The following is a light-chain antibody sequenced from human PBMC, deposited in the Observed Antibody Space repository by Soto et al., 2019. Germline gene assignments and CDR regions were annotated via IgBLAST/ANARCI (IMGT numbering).Light chain of an antibody. CDR3: QQYGSPEWT. CDR1: PSINSNY. Sequence: ETVLTQSPGTLSLSPGERATLSCRASPSINSNYLDWYQKQPSQAPMLLIYGATTWATGNPERFSGSGSGTDFTLTISRLEPEDFAVYYCQQYGSPEWTFGQGTKVEIK. J-gene: IGKJ1*01. CDR2: GAT. V-gene: IGKV3-20*01.